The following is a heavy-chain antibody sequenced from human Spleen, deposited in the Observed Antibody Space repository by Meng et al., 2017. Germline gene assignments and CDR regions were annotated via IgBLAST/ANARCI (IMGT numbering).Heavy chain of an antibody. Sequence: QPQLQESGSGLVKPSETLSLTCAVSGGSISSDNYSWSWIRQPPGKGLEWIGIIYHRGSTNYNPSLKSRVTISVDRSKNQFSLNLSSVTAADTAVYYCAGVYCRITSCSGFDPWGQGTLVTVSS. CDR1: GGSISSDNYS. V-gene: IGHV4-30-2*01. J-gene: IGHJ5*02. D-gene: IGHD2-2*01. CDR2: IYHRGST. CDR3: AGVYCRITSCSGFDP.